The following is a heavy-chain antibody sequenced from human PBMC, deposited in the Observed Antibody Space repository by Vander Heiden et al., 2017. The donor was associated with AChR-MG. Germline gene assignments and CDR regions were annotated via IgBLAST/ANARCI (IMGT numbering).Heavy chain of an antibody. CDR3: ATWGGSWLQWVY. V-gene: IGHV3-21*06. Sequence: EVQLLESGGDLVRPGESLTLSCAASGLTFSGYKMNWVRQAPGKGLEWVSSISTNSRFTYYADSARGRFFISRDDAKNSLFLQMRNLEVEDSAVYYCATWGGSWLQWVYWGQGTLVSVSS. D-gene: IGHD3-10*01. CDR2: ISTNSRFT. CDR1: GLTFSGYK. J-gene: IGHJ4*02.